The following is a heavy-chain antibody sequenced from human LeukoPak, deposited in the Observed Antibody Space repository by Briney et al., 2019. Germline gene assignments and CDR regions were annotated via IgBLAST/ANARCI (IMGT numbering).Heavy chain of an antibody. Sequence: ASVKVSCKASGYTFTGYYMHWVRQAPGQGLEWMGWINPNSGGTNYAQKFQGRVTMTRGTSISTAYMELSRLRSDDTAVYYCARGGAAAGTAPGYYYGMDVWGQGTTVTVSS. CDR2: INPNSGGT. CDR3: ARGGAAAGTAPGYYYGMDV. D-gene: IGHD6-13*01. V-gene: IGHV1-2*02. J-gene: IGHJ6*02. CDR1: GYTFTGYY.